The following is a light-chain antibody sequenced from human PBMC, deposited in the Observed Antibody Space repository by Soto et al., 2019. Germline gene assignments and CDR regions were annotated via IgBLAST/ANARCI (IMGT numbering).Light chain of an antibody. Sequence: DTVMTQSPATLSVSPGEGVTLRCRASQAVSRDLAWYQQRPGQAPRLLIFGASTRATGIPDRFSGYGSGTEFTPTISGLQSEDCAVYYCQQYYYWPPGTFGQGTKVEIK. V-gene: IGKV3-15*01. CDR2: GAS. J-gene: IGKJ1*01. CDR3: QQYYYWPPGT. CDR1: QAVSRD.